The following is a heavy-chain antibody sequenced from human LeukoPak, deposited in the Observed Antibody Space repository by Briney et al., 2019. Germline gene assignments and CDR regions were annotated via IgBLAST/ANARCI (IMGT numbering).Heavy chain of an antibody. V-gene: IGHV3-30*18. Sequence: PGRSLRLSCAASGFTFSNYGMHWVRQAPGKGLEWVAVISFDGNLRYYTDSVKGRFTISRDNYRNTLFLQMNSLRPEDTALYYCAKEGTVQISTWYDNWGQGTLVTVSS. CDR3: AKEGTVQISTWYDN. J-gene: IGHJ4*02. CDR2: ISFDGNLR. CDR1: GFTFSNYG. D-gene: IGHD6-13*01.